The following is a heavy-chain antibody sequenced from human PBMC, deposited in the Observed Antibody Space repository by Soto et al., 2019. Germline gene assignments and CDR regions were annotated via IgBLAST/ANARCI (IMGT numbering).Heavy chain of an antibody. CDR1: GYTFTHYF. D-gene: IGHD1-7*01. CDR2: INPKSGDT. CDR3: ARVPGHKNSRGDF. V-gene: IGHV1-2*02. J-gene: IGHJ4*02. Sequence: QVRLMQSWPEVRRPGASVTVSCKASGYTFTHYFIHWVRRAPGQGLEWMGYINPKSGDTHYSQTFRGRVSMTRDTSTDTANMGLSSLKSDDTAVYFCARVPGHKNSRGDFWGQGTPITVSS.